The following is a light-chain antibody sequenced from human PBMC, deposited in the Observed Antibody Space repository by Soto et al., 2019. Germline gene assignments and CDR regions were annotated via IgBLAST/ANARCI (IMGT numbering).Light chain of an antibody. Sequence: EIVLTQSPGTLSLSPGERATLSCRASQSVSSSYLAWYQQKPGQAPRILIYGASSRATGIPDRFSGSGSGTEFTLTISRLEPEDCAVYYCQQYGSSPLFTFGPGTKGDSK. J-gene: IGKJ3*01. CDR2: GAS. CDR3: QQYGSSPLFT. CDR1: QSVSSSY. V-gene: IGKV3-20*01.